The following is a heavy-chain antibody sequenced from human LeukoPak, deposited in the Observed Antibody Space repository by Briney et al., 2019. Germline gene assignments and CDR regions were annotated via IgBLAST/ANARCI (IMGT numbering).Heavy chain of an antibody. J-gene: IGHJ4*02. Sequence: GGSLRLSCAASGFTFTNYAMAWVGQAPGKGLEWVSGISEGVGNTYYADSLKGRFTISRDHSKNTLYLQMNSLRAEDTALYYCAKREKGTTGRFFDYWGQGTLVTVSS. CDR3: AKREKGTTGRFFDY. CDR2: ISEGVGNT. CDR1: GFTFTNYA. D-gene: IGHD4-17*01. V-gene: IGHV3-23*01.